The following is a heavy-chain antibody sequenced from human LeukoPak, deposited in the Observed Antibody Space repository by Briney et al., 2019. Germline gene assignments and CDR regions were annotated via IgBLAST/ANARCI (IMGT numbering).Heavy chain of an antibody. CDR2: IDSSGST. CDR3: ARGDWQYTNNWSNWFDP. J-gene: IGHJ5*02. V-gene: IGHV4-61*02. D-gene: IGHD1-1*01. Sequence: KPSQTLSLTGTVSGGSITSGSYYWSWIRQPAGKGLEWIGRIDSSGSTKYNPSLKSRVTISVDMSKNQFSLRLSSVTAADTAIYYCARGDWQYTNNWSNWFDPWGQGTLVTVSS. CDR1: GGSITSGSYY.